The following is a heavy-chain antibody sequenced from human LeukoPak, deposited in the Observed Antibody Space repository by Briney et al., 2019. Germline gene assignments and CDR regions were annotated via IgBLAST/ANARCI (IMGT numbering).Heavy chain of an antibody. V-gene: IGHV3-33*08. D-gene: IGHD3-3*01. Sequence: GGSLRLSCAASGFTFSSYSMNWVRQAPGKGLEWVAVIWYDGSNKYYADSVKGRFTISRDNSKNTLYLQMNSLRTEDTAVYYCARAFSDYWSGLNAFDIWGQGTMVTVSS. CDR3: ARAFSDYWSGLNAFDI. CDR1: GFTFSSYS. CDR2: IWYDGSNK. J-gene: IGHJ3*02.